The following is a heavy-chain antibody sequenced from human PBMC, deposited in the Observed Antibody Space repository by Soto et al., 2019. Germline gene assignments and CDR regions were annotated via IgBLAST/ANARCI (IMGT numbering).Heavy chain of an antibody. J-gene: IGHJ6*02. CDR1: GGSISSVCYY. Sequence: PSETLSLTCTVSGGSISSVCYYWSWIRQHPGKGLEWIGYISYSASTYYNPFLESRVTITVDTSKNQFSLTLSSVTAADTAVDYCARDLIGTENYYYGMDVWGQGTTVTVSS. D-gene: IGHD1-1*01. CDR3: ARDLIGTENYYYGMDV. V-gene: IGHV4-31*03. CDR2: ISYSAST.